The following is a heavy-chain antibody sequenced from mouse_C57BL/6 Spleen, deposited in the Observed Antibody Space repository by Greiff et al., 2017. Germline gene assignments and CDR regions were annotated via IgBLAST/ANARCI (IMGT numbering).Heavy chain of an antibody. CDR3: AREGITTVPDY. CDR1: GYAFSSYW. D-gene: IGHD1-1*01. Sequence: QVQLQQSGAELVKPGASVKISCKASGYAFSSYWMNWVKQRPGTGLEWIGQIYPGDGDTNYNGKFKGKATLTADKSSSTAYMQLSSLTSEDSAVYFCAREGITTVPDYWGQGTTLTVSS. CDR2: IYPGDGDT. V-gene: IGHV1-80*01. J-gene: IGHJ2*01.